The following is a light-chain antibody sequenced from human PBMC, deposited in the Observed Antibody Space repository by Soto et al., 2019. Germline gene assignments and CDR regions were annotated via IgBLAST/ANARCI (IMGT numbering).Light chain of an antibody. J-gene: IGKJ2*01. Sequence: EIVMTQSPATLSVSPGGRATLSCRASESVSDNLAWYQQKPGQPPRLLIYGASTRATGIPARFSGSGSGTDFTLTISRLEPEDFAVYYCQQYGSSPQTFGQGTKLEIK. V-gene: IGKV3-15*01. CDR1: ESVSDN. CDR2: GAS. CDR3: QQYGSSPQT.